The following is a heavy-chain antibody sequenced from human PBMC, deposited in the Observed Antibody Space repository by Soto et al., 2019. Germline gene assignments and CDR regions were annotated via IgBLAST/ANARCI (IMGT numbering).Heavy chain of an antibody. J-gene: IGHJ4*02. CDR2: MRNQTYSLTT. D-gene: IGHD4-17*01. V-gene: IGHV3-49*02. Sequence: RQPQRQRLEWEGLMRNQTYSLTTDYAAYVKGRFIILRDDSNAFAYLHMSRLKTEDSAVYYCTTAVSPSTAYFFDAWGQGTLVNVS. CDR3: TTAVSPSTAYFFDA.